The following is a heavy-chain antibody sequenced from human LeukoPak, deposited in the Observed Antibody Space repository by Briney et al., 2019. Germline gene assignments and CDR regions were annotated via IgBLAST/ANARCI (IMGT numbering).Heavy chain of an antibody. CDR1: GYSFTSYW. J-gene: IGHJ4*02. D-gene: IGHD6-19*01. CDR3: ARHAFGTVAGQGGGDY. CDR2: IYPGDSDT. V-gene: IGHV5-51*01. Sequence: GESLKISCKGSGYSFTSYWIGWVRQMPGKGLEWMGIIYPGDSDTRYSPSFQGQVTISADKSISTAYLQWSSLKASDTAMYYCARHAFGTVAGQGGGDYWGQGTLVTVSS.